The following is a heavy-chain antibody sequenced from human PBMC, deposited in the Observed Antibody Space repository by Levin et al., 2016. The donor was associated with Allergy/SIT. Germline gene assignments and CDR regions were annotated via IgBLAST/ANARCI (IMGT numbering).Heavy chain of an antibody. Sequence: GGSLRLSCATSGFTFSDYFMTWIRQAPGKGPESISYITPSGGTNYADSVKGRFTISRDNAKNSLYLQMNSLRVEDTAVYYCARGRVGGTSNAFDIWGQGTMVTVSS. CDR2: ITPSGGT. CDR1: GFTFSDYF. V-gene: IGHV3-11*05. CDR3: ARGRVGGTSNAFDI. J-gene: IGHJ3*02. D-gene: IGHD1-26*01.